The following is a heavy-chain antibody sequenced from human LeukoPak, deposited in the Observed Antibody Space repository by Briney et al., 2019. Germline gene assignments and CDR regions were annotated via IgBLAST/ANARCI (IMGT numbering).Heavy chain of an antibody. J-gene: IGHJ3*02. Sequence: PGGSLRLSCAASGFTFSTYWMSWVRQAPGKGLEWVASIKQDGSEKYYVDSVKGRFTISRDNAKNSLYLQMNSLRAEDTAVYYCAREGRGTTSYAFDIWGQGTMVTVSS. CDR2: IKQDGSEK. CDR1: GFTFSTYW. D-gene: IGHD4-17*01. V-gene: IGHV3-7*01. CDR3: AREGRGTTSYAFDI.